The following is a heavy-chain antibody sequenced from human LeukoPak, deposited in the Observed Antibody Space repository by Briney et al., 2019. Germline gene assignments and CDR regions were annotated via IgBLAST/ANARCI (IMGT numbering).Heavy chain of an antibody. CDR3: ARDSGLLRGYYFDY. Sequence: PSETLSLTCTVSGGSISSGSYHWSWIRQPAGKGLEWIGRIYTSGSTNYNPSLKSRVTISVDTSKNQFSLKLSSVTAADTAVYYCARDSGLLRGYYFDYWGQGTLVTVSS. V-gene: IGHV4-61*02. D-gene: IGHD3-10*01. J-gene: IGHJ4*02. CDR2: IYTSGST. CDR1: GGSISSGSYH.